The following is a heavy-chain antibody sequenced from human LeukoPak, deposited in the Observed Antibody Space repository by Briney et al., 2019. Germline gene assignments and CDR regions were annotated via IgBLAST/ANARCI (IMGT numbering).Heavy chain of an antibody. J-gene: IGHJ4*02. CDR1: GFTFSRDA. Sequence: GGSLRLSCAASGFTFSRDAMNWVRQAPGKGLEWVSFISSSSNYMSYADSVKGRFTISRDNAKNSLYLQMNSLRAEDTAVYYCARPLDSSNNYFDYWGQGTLVTVSA. CDR2: ISSSSNYM. D-gene: IGHD6-13*01. CDR3: ARPLDSSNNYFDY. V-gene: IGHV3-21*01.